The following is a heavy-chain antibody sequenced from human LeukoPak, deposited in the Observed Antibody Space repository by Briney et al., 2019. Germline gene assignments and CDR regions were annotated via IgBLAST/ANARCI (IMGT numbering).Heavy chain of an antibody. D-gene: IGHD3-10*01. CDR1: GXSISSSSDY. Sequence: SETLSLTCTVSGXSISSSSDYWGWIRQPPGKGLEWIGTIYYSGSTYYNPSLKSRVTISVDTSKNQFSLKLSSVTAADTAVYYCARIGSGSSLDYWGQGTMVTVSS. CDR3: ARIGSGSSLDY. J-gene: IGHJ4*02. CDR2: IYYSGST. V-gene: IGHV4-39*01.